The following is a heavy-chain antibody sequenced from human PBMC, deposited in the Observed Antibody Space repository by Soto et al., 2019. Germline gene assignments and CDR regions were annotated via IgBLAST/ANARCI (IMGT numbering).Heavy chain of an antibody. J-gene: IGHJ3*02. CDR3: ARDLGYSSGWYKAFDI. CDR1: GFTFSSYW. D-gene: IGHD6-19*01. V-gene: IGHV3-7*01. CDR2: IKQDGSEK. Sequence: GGSLRLSCAASGFTFSSYWMSWDRQAPGKGLEWVANIKQDGSEKYYVDSVKGRFTISRDNAKNSLYLQMNSLRAEDTAVYYCARDLGYSSGWYKAFDIWGQGTMVTV.